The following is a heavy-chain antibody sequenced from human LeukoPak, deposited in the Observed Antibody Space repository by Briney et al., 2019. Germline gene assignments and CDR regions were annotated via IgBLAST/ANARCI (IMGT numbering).Heavy chain of an antibody. Sequence: PGGSLRLSCAASGFTFSSYEVNWVRQAPGKGLEWVSYISSSGSTIYYADSVKGRFTISRDNAKNSLYLQMNSLRAEGTAVYYCARAVHSSSWYYSYYYYMDVWGKGTTVTISS. V-gene: IGHV3-48*03. CDR1: GFTFSSYE. CDR3: ARAVHSSSWYYSYYYYMDV. J-gene: IGHJ6*03. CDR2: ISSSGSTI. D-gene: IGHD6-13*01.